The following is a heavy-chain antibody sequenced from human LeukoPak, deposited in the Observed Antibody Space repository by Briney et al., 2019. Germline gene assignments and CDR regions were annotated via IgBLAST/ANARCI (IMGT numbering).Heavy chain of an antibody. J-gene: IGHJ4*02. CDR2: INWNSGNK. Sequence: PGRSLRLSCAASGFTFDDHAMHWVRQAPGKGLEWVSGINWNSGNKGYADSVKGRFTISRDNAKNSLYLQMNSLRPDDTALYFCTKDMRDGRSGPQDYWGQGTLVTVSS. CDR3: TKDMRDGRSGPQDY. V-gene: IGHV3-9*01. CDR1: GFTFDDHA.